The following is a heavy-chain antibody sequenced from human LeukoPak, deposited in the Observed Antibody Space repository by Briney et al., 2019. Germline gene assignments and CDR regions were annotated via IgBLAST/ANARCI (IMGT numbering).Heavy chain of an antibody. D-gene: IGHD6-19*01. CDR3: ARVPGISMTGGFDY. Sequence: PGGSLRLSCAASGFTFSTYPMHGVRQAPGKGLGWVAVISFDGSNKYNADSVKGRFTISRDNSKNTLYLQMNSLRAEDTAVYYCARVPGISMTGGFDYWGQGTLVTVSS. V-gene: IGHV3-30-3*01. J-gene: IGHJ4*02. CDR2: ISFDGSNK. CDR1: GFTFSTYP.